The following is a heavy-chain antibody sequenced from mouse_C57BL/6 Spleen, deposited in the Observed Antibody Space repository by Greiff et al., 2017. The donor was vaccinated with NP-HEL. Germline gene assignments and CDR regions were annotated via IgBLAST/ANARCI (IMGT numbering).Heavy chain of an antibody. CDR2: ISDGGSYT. V-gene: IGHV5-4*03. Sequence: EVKLVESGGGLVKPGGSLKLSCAASGFTFSSYAMSWVRQTPEKRLEWVATISDGGSYTYYPDNVKGRFTISRDNAKNNLYLQMSHLKSEDTAMYYCARGGGSFDYWGQGTTLTVSS. CDR3: ARGGGSFDY. CDR1: GFTFSSYA. J-gene: IGHJ2*01.